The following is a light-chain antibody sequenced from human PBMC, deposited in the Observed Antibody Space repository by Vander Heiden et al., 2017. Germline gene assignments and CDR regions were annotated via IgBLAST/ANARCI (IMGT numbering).Light chain of an antibody. J-gene: IGLJ2*01. CDR2: VEGSGSY. V-gene: IGLV4-60*02. CDR1: SGHSGHI. Sequence: QPVVPQASSASASLGSSVKFTCTLSSGHSGHIIAWHQQQPGKAPRYLMKVEGSGSYNKGSGVPDRFSGSSSGADRYLTISNLQVEDEADYYCETWDSNSRVFGGGTKLTVL. CDR3: ETWDSNSRV.